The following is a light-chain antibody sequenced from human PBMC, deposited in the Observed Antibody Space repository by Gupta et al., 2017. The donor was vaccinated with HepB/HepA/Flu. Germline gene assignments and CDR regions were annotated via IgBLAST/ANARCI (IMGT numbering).Light chain of an antibody. J-gene: IGLJ3*02. CDR2: RNN. V-gene: IGLV1-40*01. CDR3: QCYGTILNGPGV. Sequence: QSVLTQPPSVSGAPGQRVSISCTGSSSNIGAGYDVHWYQQLPGTASKLLIYRNNNRPSGVPDRFSGSKSGTSASLTITGLQAEDEADYYWQCYGTILNGPGVFGEGTKLTVL. CDR1: SSNIGAGYD.